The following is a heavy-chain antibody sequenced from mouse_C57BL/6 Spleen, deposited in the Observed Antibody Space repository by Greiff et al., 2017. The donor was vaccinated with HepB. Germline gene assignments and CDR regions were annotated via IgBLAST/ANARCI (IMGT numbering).Heavy chain of an antibody. CDR3: ARSSYGLSMDY. Sequence: EVQLQQSGPELVKPGASVKISCKASGYSFTGYYMNWVKQSPEKSLEWIGEINPSTGGTTYNQKFKAKATLTVDKSSSTAYMQLKSLTSEDSAVYYCARSSYGLSMDYWGQGTSVTVSS. D-gene: IGHD1-1*01. V-gene: IGHV1-42*01. J-gene: IGHJ4*01. CDR1: GYSFTGYY. CDR2: INPSTGGT.